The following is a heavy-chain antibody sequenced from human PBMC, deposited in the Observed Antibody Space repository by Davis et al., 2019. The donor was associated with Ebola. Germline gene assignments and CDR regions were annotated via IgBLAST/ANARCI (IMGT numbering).Heavy chain of an antibody. CDR2: IYYSGST. J-gene: IGHJ2*01. V-gene: IGHV4-59*05. CDR1: GGSISSYY. D-gene: IGHD6-13*01. Sequence: SETLSLTCTVSGGSISSYYWSWIRQPPGKGLEWIGSIYYSGSTYYNPSLKSRVTISVDTSKNQFSLKLSSVTAADTAVYYCSTSSSLWYFDLWGRGTLVTVSS. CDR3: STSSSLWYFDL.